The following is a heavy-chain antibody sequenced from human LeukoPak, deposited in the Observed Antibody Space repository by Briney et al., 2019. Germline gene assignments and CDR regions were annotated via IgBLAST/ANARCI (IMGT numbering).Heavy chain of an antibody. CDR3: ARDFGYSYGIHSGFDS. D-gene: IGHD5-18*01. J-gene: IGHJ4*02. Sequence: ASVKVSRKASGYTFTNYGISWVRQAPGQGLEWMGWISAYNGNTHYAQKLQGRVTVTTDTSTSTAYMEVRSLRSDDTAVYYCARDFGYSYGIHSGFDSWGQGTQVTVSS. CDR2: ISAYNGNT. V-gene: IGHV1-18*01. CDR1: GYTFTNYG.